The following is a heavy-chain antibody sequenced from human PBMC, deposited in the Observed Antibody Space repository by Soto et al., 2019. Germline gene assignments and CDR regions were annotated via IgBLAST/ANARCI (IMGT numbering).Heavy chain of an antibody. CDR1: GGSISSSNW. CDR3: ARDRSGWYFDY. Sequence: QVQLQESGPGLVKPSGTLSLTCAVSGGSISSSNWWSWVRQPPGKGLEWIGEIYHSGSTNYNPSLKRRVTIAVDKSNNHVSLKLSSVTAAVTAVYYCARDRSGWYFDYWGQGTLVTVSS. J-gene: IGHJ4*02. V-gene: IGHV4-4*02. CDR2: IYHSGST. D-gene: IGHD6-25*01.